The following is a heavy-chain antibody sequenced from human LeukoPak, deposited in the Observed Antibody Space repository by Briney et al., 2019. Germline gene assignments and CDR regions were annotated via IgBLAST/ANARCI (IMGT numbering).Heavy chain of an antibody. CDR2: IWYDGSNE. V-gene: IGHV3-33*01. CDR1: GFTFSSYC. D-gene: IGHD2-15*01. Sequence: VGSLRLSCAASGFTFSSYCMHWVRQAPGNGLEWVAVIWYDGSNEYYADSVKGRFTISRDNSNNTLYLQMNSLRAEDTAVYYCARERCSGGSCYSSNWFDPWGQGTLVTVSS. J-gene: IGHJ5*02. CDR3: ARERCSGGSCYSSNWFDP.